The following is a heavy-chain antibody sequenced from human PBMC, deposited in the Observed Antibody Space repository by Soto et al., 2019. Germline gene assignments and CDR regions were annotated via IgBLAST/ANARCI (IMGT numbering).Heavy chain of an antibody. CDR1: GYTFTSYY. V-gene: IGHV1-46*01. CDR2: INPSGGST. Sequence: AAVKFSCKACGYTFTSYYMHWVRQGPGQGLEWMGIINPSGGSTIYAQKFQGRVTMTRDTSTSTVYMELSSVTAADTAVYYCARGLSYYDFWSGYSPGGMDVWGQGTTVTVSS. J-gene: IGHJ6*02. CDR3: ARGLSYYDFWSGYSPGGMDV. D-gene: IGHD3-3*01.